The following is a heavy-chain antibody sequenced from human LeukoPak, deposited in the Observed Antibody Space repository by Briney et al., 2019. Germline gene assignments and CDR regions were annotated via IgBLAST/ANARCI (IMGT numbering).Heavy chain of an antibody. CDR2: INFSGTT. J-gene: IGHJ6*02. CDR3: AKGFGDYVPYYYYYGMDV. V-gene: IGHV4-31*03. CDR1: GGSISDDGYY. Sequence: SETLSLTCTLPGGSISDDGYYWSWTRQDPGKGLEWLGYINFSGTTHSKPTLKSRISMSIDTSRTQFSLKMTSVTAADTAVYYCAKGFGDYVPYYYYYGMDVWGQGTTVTVSS. D-gene: IGHD4-17*01.